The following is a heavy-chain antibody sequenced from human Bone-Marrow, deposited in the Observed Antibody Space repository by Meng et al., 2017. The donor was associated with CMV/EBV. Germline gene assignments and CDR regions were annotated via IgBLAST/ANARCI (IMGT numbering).Heavy chain of an antibody. D-gene: IGHD3-3*01. Sequence: GSGGSGSYYWSWIRQPPGKGLEWIGYIYYSGSTNYNPSLKSRVTISVDTSKNQFSLKLSSVTAADTAVYYCARDRNYDFWSGYPLDWGQGTLVTVSS. CDR1: GSGGSGSYY. J-gene: IGHJ4*02. CDR3: ARDRNYDFWSGYPLD. CDR2: IYYSGST. V-gene: IGHV4-61*01.